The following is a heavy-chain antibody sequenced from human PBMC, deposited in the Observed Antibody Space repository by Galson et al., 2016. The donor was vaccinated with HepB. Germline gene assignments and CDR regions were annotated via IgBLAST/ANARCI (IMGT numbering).Heavy chain of an antibody. CDR1: GDSMTSNW. CDR3: ARHIAVPGTRGFDY. J-gene: IGHJ4*02. CDR2: AYHTGAT. V-gene: IGHV4-4*02. D-gene: IGHD1/OR15-1a*01. Sequence: SETLSLTCTVSGDSMTSNWYSWVRQPPGQGLEWIGEAYHTGATHYNPSLNNRVTISIDKSTNHSSLTLNFVTAADTAIYYCARHIAVPGTRGFDYWGQGTLVTVSS.